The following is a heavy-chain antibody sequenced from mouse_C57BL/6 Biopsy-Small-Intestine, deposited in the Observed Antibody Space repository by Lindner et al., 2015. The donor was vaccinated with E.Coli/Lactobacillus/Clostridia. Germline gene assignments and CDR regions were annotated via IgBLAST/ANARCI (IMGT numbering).Heavy chain of an antibody. CDR2: IDPANGKT. D-gene: IGHD2-3*01. V-gene: IGHV14-3*02. CDR1: GFNIKDDY. Sequence: VQLQESGAELVRPGASVKLSCTASGFNIKDDYIHWVKQRPEQGLEWIGRIDPANGKTKYDPKFQDKATMTADTSSNTAYMQLSSLTSEDSAVYYCTRVYDGYSWYFDVWGAGTTVTVSS. CDR3: TRVYDGYSWYFDV. J-gene: IGHJ1*01.